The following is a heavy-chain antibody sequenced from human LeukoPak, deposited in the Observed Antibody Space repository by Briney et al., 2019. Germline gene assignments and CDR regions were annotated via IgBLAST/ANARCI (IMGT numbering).Heavy chain of an antibody. Sequence: SETLSLTCSVSGGSISSSDYYWGWVRQPPGKGLEWIGTIYYDGRTYYSPSLRSRVTISADTSENQFSLKLRSVTAADTAVYFCARSSNYGDGKRGLGDYWGQGTLVTVSS. V-gene: IGHV4-39*01. CDR1: GGSISSSDYY. D-gene: IGHD3-10*01. CDR3: ARSSNYGDGKRGLGDY. CDR2: IYYDGRT. J-gene: IGHJ4*02.